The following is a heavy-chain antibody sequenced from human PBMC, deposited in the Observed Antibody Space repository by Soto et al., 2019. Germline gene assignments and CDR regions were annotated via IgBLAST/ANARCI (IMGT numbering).Heavy chain of an antibody. D-gene: IGHD6-19*01. Sequence: SGPTLVNPTQTLTLTCTSSGFSLSSTRMAVGWIRQPPGKALEWLALIYWDDDKRYSPFLKSRLTITKDTSKNQVVLTMSNMDPVDTARYYCAHIVVAGLGYYFDYWGQGTLVTVSS. CDR3: AHIVVAGLGYYFDY. V-gene: IGHV2-5*02. CDR1: GFSLSSTRMA. CDR2: IYWDDDK. J-gene: IGHJ4*02.